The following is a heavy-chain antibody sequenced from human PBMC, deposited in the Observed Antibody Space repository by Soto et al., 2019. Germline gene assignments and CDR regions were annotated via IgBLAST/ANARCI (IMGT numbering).Heavy chain of an antibody. J-gene: IGHJ4*02. V-gene: IGHV3-48*01. CDR2: ISGDGTT. Sequence: EVQLVESGGDFVQPGGSLRLSCAASGFTFSSYGMNWVRQVPVKGLEWVSHISGDGTTYYADSVKGRFTISRDNAKNSLYLQMNSLIVEDTAVYYCARAPGYGDIDYWGRGTLVTVSS. CDR1: GFTFSSYG. CDR3: ARAPGYGDIDY. D-gene: IGHD3-10*01.